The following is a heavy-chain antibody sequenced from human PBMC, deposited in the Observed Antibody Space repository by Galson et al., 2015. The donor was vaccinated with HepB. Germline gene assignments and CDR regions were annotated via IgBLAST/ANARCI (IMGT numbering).Heavy chain of an antibody. CDR2: IYPGNSDT. V-gene: IGHV5-51*03. CDR3: ARRRLYSSAPDH. J-gene: IGHJ4*02. Sequence: QSGAEVKKPGESLKISCMGSRYNFTNYWIAWVRQVPGKGLEWMGIIYPGNSDTRISPSFRGQVTISADKSTTTAYLQWSSLKASDTAMYYCARRRLYSSAPDHWGQGTLVTVSS. CDR1: RYNFTNYW. D-gene: IGHD6-19*01.